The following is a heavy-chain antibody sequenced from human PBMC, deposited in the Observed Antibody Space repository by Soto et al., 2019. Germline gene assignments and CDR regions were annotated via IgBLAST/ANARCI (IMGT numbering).Heavy chain of an antibody. CDR2: ISASGDYT. V-gene: IGHV3-23*01. CDR3: ASRVGSSTTVTGDWPDP. CDR1: GFTFNNQA. D-gene: IGHD1-26*01. Sequence: EVHLLESGGGLVQPGGSLRLSCVASGFTFNNQAMSWVRQAPGKGLEWVSIISASGDYTSYAESVKGRFTISRDNSKNTMYMQMNRLRADDTAVYYCASRVGSSTTVTGDWPDPWGQGVLVTFS. J-gene: IGHJ5*02.